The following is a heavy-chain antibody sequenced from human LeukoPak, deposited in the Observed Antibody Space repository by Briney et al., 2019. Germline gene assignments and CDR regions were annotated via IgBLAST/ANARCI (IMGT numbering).Heavy chain of an antibody. CDR1: GFTFSSYW. V-gene: IGHV3-7*01. Sequence: GGSLRLSCAASGFTFSSYWMSWVRQAPGKGLEWVANIKQDGSEKYYVDSVKGRFTISRDNAKNSLYLQMNSLRGEDTAVYYCARPAPYYYDSSGYRWFAPWGQGTLVTVSS. D-gene: IGHD3-22*01. J-gene: IGHJ5*02. CDR3: ARPAPYYYDSSGYRWFAP. CDR2: IKQDGSEK.